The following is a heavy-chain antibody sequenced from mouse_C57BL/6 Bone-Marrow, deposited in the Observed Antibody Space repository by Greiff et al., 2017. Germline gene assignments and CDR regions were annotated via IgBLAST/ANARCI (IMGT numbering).Heavy chain of an antibody. CDR2: ISSGGSYT. J-gene: IGHJ4*01. CDR1: GFTFSSYG. Sequence: EVQLVASGGDLVKPGGSLKLSCAASGFTFSSYGMSWVRQTPDKRLEWVATISSGGSYTYYPESVTGRFTISRDKGKNTLYLQISRLKSDDSAMYYCARREYYAMDDWGQGTSVTVSS. CDR3: ARREYYAMDD. V-gene: IGHV5-6*01.